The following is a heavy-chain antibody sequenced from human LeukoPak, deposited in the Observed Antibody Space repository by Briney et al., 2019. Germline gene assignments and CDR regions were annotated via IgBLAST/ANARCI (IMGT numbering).Heavy chain of an antibody. CDR1: GGSISSSSYY. CDR3: AKSGGYGLIDY. D-gene: IGHD1-26*01. Sequence: PSETLSLTCTVSGGSISSSSYYWGWIRQPPGKGLEWIGSIYYSGSTYYNSSLSSRVTISLDTSQNQFSLRLTSVTAADTAVYYCAKSGGYGLIDYWGQGTLVTVSS. J-gene: IGHJ4*02. V-gene: IGHV4-39*01. CDR2: IYYSGST.